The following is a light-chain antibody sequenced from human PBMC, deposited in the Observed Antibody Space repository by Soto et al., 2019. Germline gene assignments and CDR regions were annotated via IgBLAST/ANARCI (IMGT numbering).Light chain of an antibody. J-gene: IGKJ4*01. Sequence: EIVLTQSPATLSSSPGERATLSCRASQSVSTYLAWYQQKPGQAPRLLIYGASNRATGIPARFSGSRSATDFTLTISSLDPEDFAVYYCQHRKSWPPGAAFGGGTKV. CDR1: QSVSTY. CDR3: QHRKSWPPGAA. CDR2: GAS. V-gene: IGKV3-11*01.